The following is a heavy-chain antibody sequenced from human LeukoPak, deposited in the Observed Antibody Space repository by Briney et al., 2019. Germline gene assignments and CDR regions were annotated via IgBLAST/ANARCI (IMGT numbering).Heavy chain of an antibody. J-gene: IGHJ3*02. CDR1: GYTFTACY. CDR3: ARDGIYSTSFDAYDI. CDR2: VSPKSGGT. V-gene: IGHV1-2*02. D-gene: IGHD6-6*01. Sequence: ASVKVSCKASGYTFTACYLHWVRQAPGQGLEWMGWVSPKSGGTSYAQKFQGRVTMTRDTSITTAYMELSSLTSDDTAMYYCARDGIYSTSFDAYDIWGQGTMVTVSS.